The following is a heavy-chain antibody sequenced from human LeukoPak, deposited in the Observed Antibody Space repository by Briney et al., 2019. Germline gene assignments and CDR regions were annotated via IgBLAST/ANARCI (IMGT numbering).Heavy chain of an antibody. CDR2: ISSSSSYI. CDR1: GFTFSSYS. CDR3: ALGYCSGGSCPPSSYGMDV. J-gene: IGHJ6*02. V-gene: IGHV3-21*01. D-gene: IGHD2-15*01. Sequence: GGSLRLSCAASGFTFSSYSMNWVRQAPGKGLEWVSSISSSSSYIYYADSVKGRFTISRDNAKNSLCLQMNSLRAEDTAVYYCALGYCSGGSCPPSSYGMDVWGQGTTVTVSS.